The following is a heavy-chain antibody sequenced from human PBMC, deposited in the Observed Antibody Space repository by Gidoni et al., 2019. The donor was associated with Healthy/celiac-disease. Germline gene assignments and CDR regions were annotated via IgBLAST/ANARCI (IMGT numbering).Heavy chain of an antibody. CDR1: GFTFSNAW. CDR2: IKSKTDGGTT. Sequence: EVQLVESGGGSVKPGVSLRLSCAASGFTFSNAWMRWVRQAPGKGLEWVGRIKSKTDGGTTDYAAPVKGRFTISRDDSKNTLYLQMNSLKTEDTAVYYCTTDLDSGTPTNYYYYYMDVWGKGTTVTVSS. J-gene: IGHJ6*03. D-gene: IGHD2-21*01. CDR3: TTDLDSGTPTNYYYYYMDV. V-gene: IGHV3-15*01.